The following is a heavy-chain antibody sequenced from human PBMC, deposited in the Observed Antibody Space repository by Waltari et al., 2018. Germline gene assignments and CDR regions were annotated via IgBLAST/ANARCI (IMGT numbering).Heavy chain of an antibody. J-gene: IGHJ4*02. Sequence: QVQLQESGPGLVKPSETLSLTCTVSGGSISSYYWSWIRQPPGKGLEWIGYIYYSGSTTSNPSLKSRVTISVDTSKNQFSLKLSSVTAADTAVYYCARGGGYSSSWYPINLDYWGQGTLVTVSS. D-gene: IGHD6-13*01. CDR3: ARGGGYSSSWYPINLDY. CDR1: GGSISSYY. V-gene: IGHV4-59*01. CDR2: IYYSGST.